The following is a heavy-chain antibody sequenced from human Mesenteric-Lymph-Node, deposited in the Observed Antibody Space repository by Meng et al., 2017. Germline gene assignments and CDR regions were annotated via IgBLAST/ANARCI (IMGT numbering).Heavy chain of an antibody. J-gene: IGHJ4*02. V-gene: IGHV3-74*01. D-gene: IGHD2-21*02. CDR1: GFTFDDYA. CDR2: IDRDGSVT. CDR3: AKDLSGDLNLFDY. Sequence: GEFLKISCAAYGFTFDDYAMHWVRQAPGKGLVWVSRIDRDGSVTTYADSVNGRFTISRDNSKNTLYLQMNSLRAEDTAVYYCAKDLSGDLNLFDYWGQGTLVTVSS.